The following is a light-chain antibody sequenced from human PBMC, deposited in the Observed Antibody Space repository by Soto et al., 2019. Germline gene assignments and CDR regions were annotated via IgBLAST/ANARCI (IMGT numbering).Light chain of an antibody. CDR2: GES. V-gene: IGKV3-20*01. Sequence: EIVLTQSPGTLSLSPGERATLSCGASQSVSSSYLAWYQQKPGQAPRILIYGESSRATGIPDRLSGSGSGTDLNLTISRLEPEDFAVYYCQKYGSSSITCGQGTRLEIK. CDR1: QSVSSSY. CDR3: QKYGSSSIT. J-gene: IGKJ5*01.